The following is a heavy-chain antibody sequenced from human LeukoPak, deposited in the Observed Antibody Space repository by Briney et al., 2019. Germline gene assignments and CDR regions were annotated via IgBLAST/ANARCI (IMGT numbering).Heavy chain of an antibody. D-gene: IGHD6-19*01. CDR3: ARDGGAVAGTGGGFDY. V-gene: IGHV3-30-3*01. Sequence: PGGSLKLSCAASGFTFSSYAMHWVRQAPGKGLEWVAVISYDGSNKYYADSVKGRFTISRDNSKNTLYLQMNSLRAEDTAVYYCARDGGAVAGTGGGFDYWGQGTLVTVSS. J-gene: IGHJ4*02. CDR1: GFTFSSYA. CDR2: ISYDGSNK.